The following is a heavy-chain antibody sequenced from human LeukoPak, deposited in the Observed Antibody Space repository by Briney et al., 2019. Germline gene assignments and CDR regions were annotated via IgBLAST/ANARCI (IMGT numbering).Heavy chain of an antibody. CDR3: ARPSYIGYCSRSTCNREAFDV. CDR1: GASIRANHHY. CDR2: IFYSGTT. Sequence: SETLSLTCTVSGASIRANHHYWAWVRQPPGKGLEWIGSIFYSGTTYHNPSLKNRVSISVDTSRRQLSLQLTSVTAADTAVYYCARPSYIGYCSRSTCNREAFDVWGQGTVVTVS. D-gene: IGHD2-2*01. V-gene: IGHV4-39*01. J-gene: IGHJ3*01.